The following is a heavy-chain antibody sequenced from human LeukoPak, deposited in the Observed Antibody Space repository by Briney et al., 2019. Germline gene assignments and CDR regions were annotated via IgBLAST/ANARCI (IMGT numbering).Heavy chain of an antibody. CDR1: GGSISTYY. D-gene: IGHD2-2*01. J-gene: IGHJ4*02. V-gene: IGHV4-59*12. CDR2: SHYSGST. Sequence: PSEIPSLTCTVSGGSISTYYWTWIRQPPGKELEWIGFSHYSGSTYYNPSLKSRVTISVDTSKNQFSLKLSSVTAADTAVYYCARAPDIVVVPAAVRFFDYWGQGTLVTVSS. CDR3: ARAPDIVVVPAAVRFFDY.